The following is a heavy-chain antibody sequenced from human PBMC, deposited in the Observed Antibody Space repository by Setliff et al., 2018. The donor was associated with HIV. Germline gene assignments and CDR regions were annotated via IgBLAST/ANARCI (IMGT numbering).Heavy chain of an antibody. D-gene: IGHD6-13*01. J-gene: IGHJ4*02. CDR3: ARGSRSHGGMFGY. V-gene: IGHV4-4*07. CDR2: INTSGST. Sequence: SETLSLTCSVSGDSISNYFWTWIRQPAGKGLEWIGRINTSGSTNYNPSLKSRVTMSLDTSKNQFSLKLSSVTAADTAIYYCARGSRSHGGMFGYWGQGTLVTVSS. CDR1: GDSISNYF.